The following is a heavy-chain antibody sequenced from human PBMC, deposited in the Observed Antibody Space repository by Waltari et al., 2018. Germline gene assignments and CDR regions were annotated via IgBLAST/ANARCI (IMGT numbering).Heavy chain of an antibody. J-gene: IGHJ4*02. V-gene: IGHV3-53*01. Sequence: EVQLVESGGGLIQPGGSLRLSCAASGFIVSRDYISWVRQAPGRGLEWVSLIYSGGSTYYADSVKGRFTISRDNSKNTLYLQMDSLSVEDTAVYYCARWQQWPVRAFDYWGQGTLVTVSS. CDR1: GFIVSRDY. CDR2: IYSGGST. CDR3: ARWQQWPVRAFDY. D-gene: IGHD6-19*01.